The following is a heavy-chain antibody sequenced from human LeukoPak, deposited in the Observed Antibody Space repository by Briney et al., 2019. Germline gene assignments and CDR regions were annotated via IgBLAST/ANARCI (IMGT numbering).Heavy chain of an antibody. D-gene: IGHD3-10*01. Sequence: SDTLSLTCTVSGGSISSYYWSWLRQPPGKGLEGIGYIYYSGSTNYNPSLKSRVTISVDTSKNQFSLKLSSVTAADTAVYYCARLLYYYGSGRGFDPWGEGTLVTVSS. J-gene: IGHJ5*02. V-gene: IGHV4-59*08. CDR1: GGSISSYY. CDR2: IYYSGST. CDR3: ARLLYYYGSGRGFDP.